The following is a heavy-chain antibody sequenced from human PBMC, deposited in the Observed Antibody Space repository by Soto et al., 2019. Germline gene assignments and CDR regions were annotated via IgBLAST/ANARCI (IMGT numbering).Heavy chain of an antibody. CDR2: IYHSGST. J-gene: IGHJ4*02. CDR3: AREDYYDTGYYVV. CDR1: GASISSSSYY. V-gene: IGHV4-39*07. Sequence: SETLSLTCAVSGASISSSSYYWGWIRQPPGKGLEWIGSIYHSGSTYYNPSLTSRVTISVDTSKNQFSLKLTSVTAADTALYYCAREDYYDTGYYVVWGQGTQVTVSS. D-gene: IGHD3-9*01.